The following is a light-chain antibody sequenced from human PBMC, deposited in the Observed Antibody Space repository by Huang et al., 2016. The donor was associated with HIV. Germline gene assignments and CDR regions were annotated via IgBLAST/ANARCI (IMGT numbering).Light chain of an antibody. CDR3: QHYSSWPPMYT. CDR1: QSIYNK. CDR2: STS. V-gene: IGKV3-15*01. Sequence: EVVMTQSPGTLSVSPRERATLSCKTSQSIYNKLAWYQQKPGQAPRRLIYSTSTRATGVPARFSGGGSGTDFTLTISSLQSEDFGIYYCQHYSSWPPMYTFGQGTKLEI. J-gene: IGKJ2*01.